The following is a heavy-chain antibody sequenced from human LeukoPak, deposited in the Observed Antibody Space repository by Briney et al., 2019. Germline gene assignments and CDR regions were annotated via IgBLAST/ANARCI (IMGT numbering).Heavy chain of an antibody. D-gene: IGHD6-19*01. CDR1: GFTFSSYE. CDR2: ISSSGSTI. V-gene: IGHV3-48*03. J-gene: IGHJ4*02. CDR3: ARDRGSGWYVDY. Sequence: GGSLRLSCAASGFTFSSYEMNWVRQAPGKGLEWVSYISSSGSTIYYADSVKGRFTVSRDNAKNSLYLQMNSLRAEDTAVYYCARDRGSGWYVDYWGQGTLVTVSS.